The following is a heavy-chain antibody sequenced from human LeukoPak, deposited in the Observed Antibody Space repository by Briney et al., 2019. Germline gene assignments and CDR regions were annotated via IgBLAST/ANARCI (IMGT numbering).Heavy chain of an antibody. Sequence: KSGGSLRLSCVASGFTFRSYSMNWVRQAPGKGLEWVSSISSSSTYIYYADSVKGRFTISRDNANNSLYLQMNSLRADDTAVYYCARDLNYDILTGSLRAYSDSWGQGTLVTVSS. J-gene: IGHJ4*02. CDR2: ISSSSTYI. V-gene: IGHV3-21*01. CDR1: GFTFRSYS. D-gene: IGHD3-9*01. CDR3: ARDLNYDILTGSLRAYSDS.